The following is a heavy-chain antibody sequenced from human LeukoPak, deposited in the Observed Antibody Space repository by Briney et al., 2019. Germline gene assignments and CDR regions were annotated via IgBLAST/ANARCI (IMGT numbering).Heavy chain of an antibody. D-gene: IGHD5-18*01. CDR2: IKSDGSST. CDR1: GFTFSSFW. V-gene: IGHV3-74*01. CDR3: AKNGRGYSSDYFDY. Sequence: PGGSLRLSCVASGFTFSSFWMHWVRQAPGKGLVWVSRIKSDGSSTSYADSVKGRFTISRDNSKNTLYLQMNTLRAGDTAVYSCAKNGRGYSSDYFDYWGQGTLVTVSS. J-gene: IGHJ4*02.